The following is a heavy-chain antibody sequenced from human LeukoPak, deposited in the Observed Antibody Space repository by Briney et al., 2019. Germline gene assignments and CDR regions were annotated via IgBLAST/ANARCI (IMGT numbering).Heavy chain of an antibody. CDR3: TRDPRLTDY. CDR2: ISYDGSNK. Sequence: GGSLRLSCAASGFTFSSYGMHWVRQAPGKGLEWVAVISYDGSNKYYADSVKGRFTISRDNAKNSLYLQMNSLRDDDTAVYYCTRDPRLTDYWGQGTLVTVSS. V-gene: IGHV3-30*03. J-gene: IGHJ4*02. CDR1: GFTFSSYG.